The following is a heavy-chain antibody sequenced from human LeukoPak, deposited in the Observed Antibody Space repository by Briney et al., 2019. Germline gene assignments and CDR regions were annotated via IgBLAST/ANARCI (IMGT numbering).Heavy chain of an antibody. Sequence: GGSLRLSCAASGFTFSSYAMSWVRQAPGKGLEWLSALSGSGDSTYYADSVKGRFIITRDNSKNTLSLQMSSLRAGDTAIYYCATQKGRTVATEWGQGTLVTVSS. CDR2: LSGSGDST. D-gene: IGHD5-12*01. CDR3: ATQKGRTVATE. V-gene: IGHV3-23*01. J-gene: IGHJ4*02. CDR1: GFTFSSYA.